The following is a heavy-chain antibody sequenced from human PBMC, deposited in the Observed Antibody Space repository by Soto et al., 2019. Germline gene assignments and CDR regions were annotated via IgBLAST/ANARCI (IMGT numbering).Heavy chain of an antibody. CDR2: IIPIFGTA. CDR3: ARSGRYDYVWGSYRPNFDY. Sequence: QVQLVQSGAEVKKPGSSVKVSCKASGGTFSSYAISWVRQAPGQGLEWMGGIIPIFGTANYAQKFQGRVTITADESTSTAYMERSSLRSEDTAVYYCARSGRYDYVWGSYRPNFDYWGQGTLVTVSS. D-gene: IGHD3-16*02. V-gene: IGHV1-69*01. J-gene: IGHJ4*02. CDR1: GGTFSSYA.